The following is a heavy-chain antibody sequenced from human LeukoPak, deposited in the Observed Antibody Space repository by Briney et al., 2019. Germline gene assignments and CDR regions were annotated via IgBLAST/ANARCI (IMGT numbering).Heavy chain of an antibody. CDR3: TRVGGSYFGRGHVFDNWFNP. V-gene: IGHV3-49*03. CDR2: IRSKAYGGTT. CDR1: GFTFGDYA. J-gene: IGHJ5*02. Sequence: GGSLRLSCTASGFTFGDYAMSWFRQAPGKGLEWVGFIRSKAYGGTTEYAASVKGRFTISRDDSKSIAYLQMSSLKTEDTAVYYCTRVGGSYFGRGHVFDNWFNPWGQGTLVTVSS. D-gene: IGHD1-26*01.